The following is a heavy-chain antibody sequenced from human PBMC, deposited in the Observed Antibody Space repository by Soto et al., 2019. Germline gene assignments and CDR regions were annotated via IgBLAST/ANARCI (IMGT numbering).Heavy chain of an antibody. Sequence: ASVKVSCKVSGYTLTELSMHWVRQAPGKGLEWMGGFDPEDGETIYAQKFQGRVTMTENTSTDTAYMELSSLRSEDTAVYYCAKDDFTDRGDDYFDYWGPGTLVTVSS. V-gene: IGHV1-24*01. D-gene: IGHD2-21*02. CDR3: AKDDFTDRGDDYFDY. CDR2: FDPEDGET. J-gene: IGHJ4*02. CDR1: GYTLTELS.